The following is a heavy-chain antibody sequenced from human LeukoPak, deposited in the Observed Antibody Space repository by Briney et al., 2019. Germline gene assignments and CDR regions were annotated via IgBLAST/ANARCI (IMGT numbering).Heavy chain of an antibody. CDR1: GYTFTRYY. CDR3: ARDRYSSSYENYYFEY. Sequence: ASVKVSCKASGYTFTRYYMHWVRQAPGQGLEWMGIINPSGGSTSHAQKFEGRVTMTRDTSTSTVYMELSSLRSEDTAVYYCARDRYSSSYENYYFEYWGQGTLVTVSS. CDR2: INPSGGST. D-gene: IGHD6-6*01. V-gene: IGHV1-46*01. J-gene: IGHJ4*02.